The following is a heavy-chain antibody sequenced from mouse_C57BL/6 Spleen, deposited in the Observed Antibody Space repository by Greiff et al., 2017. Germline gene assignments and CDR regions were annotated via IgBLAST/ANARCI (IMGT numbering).Heavy chain of an antibody. J-gene: IGHJ2*01. CDR1: GYTFTSYW. CDR2: INPSNGGT. D-gene: IGHD1-1*01. CDR3: ARGGTVVAKYYFDY. Sequence: VKLQQPGTELVKPGASVKLSCKASGYTFTSYWMHWVKQRPGQGLEWIGNINPSNGGTNYNEKFKSKATLTADKSSSTAYMQLSILTSEDSAVYYCARGGTVVAKYYFDYWGQGTTLTVSS. V-gene: IGHV1-53*01.